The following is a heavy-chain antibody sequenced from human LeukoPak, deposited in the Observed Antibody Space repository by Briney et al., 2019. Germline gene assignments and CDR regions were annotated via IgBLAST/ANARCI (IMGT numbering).Heavy chain of an antibody. Sequence: PGGSLRLSCEASGFTVSSNYMNWVRQAPGKGLEWVSYISSSGSTIYYADSVKGRFTISRDNAKNSLYLQMHSLRAEDTAIYYCAISGYSSSWPPLGRYWGQGTLVTVSS. V-gene: IGHV3-48*03. CDR3: AISGYSSSWPPLGRY. J-gene: IGHJ4*02. CDR2: ISSSGSTI. D-gene: IGHD6-13*01. CDR1: GFTVSSNY.